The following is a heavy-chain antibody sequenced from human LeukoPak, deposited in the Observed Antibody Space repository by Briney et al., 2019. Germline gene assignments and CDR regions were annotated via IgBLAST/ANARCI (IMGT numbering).Heavy chain of an antibody. Sequence: SETLSLTCTVSGGSISSSSYYWGWIRQPAGKGLEWIGRIYTSGSTNYNPSLKSRVTMSVDTSKNQFSLKLSSVTAADTAVYYCARDQGTRPFDPWGQGTLVTVSS. CDR1: GGSISSSSYY. D-gene: IGHD2-2*01. CDR2: IYTSGST. CDR3: ARDQGTRPFDP. J-gene: IGHJ5*02. V-gene: IGHV4-61*02.